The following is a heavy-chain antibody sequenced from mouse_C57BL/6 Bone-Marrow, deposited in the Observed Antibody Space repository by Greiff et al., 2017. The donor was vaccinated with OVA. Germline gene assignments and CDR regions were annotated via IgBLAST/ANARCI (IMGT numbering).Heavy chain of an antibody. J-gene: IGHJ3*01. CDR1: GFSLTSYG. CDR2: IWRGGST. Sequence: VQLQQSGPGLVQPSQSLSITCTVSGFSLTSYGVHWVRQSPGKGLEWLGVIWRGGSTDYNAAFMSRLSITKDNSKSQVFFKMNSLQADDTAIYYCAKGPYGNYEGFAYWGQGTLVTVSA. D-gene: IGHD2-1*01. CDR3: AKGPYGNYEGFAY. V-gene: IGHV2-5*01.